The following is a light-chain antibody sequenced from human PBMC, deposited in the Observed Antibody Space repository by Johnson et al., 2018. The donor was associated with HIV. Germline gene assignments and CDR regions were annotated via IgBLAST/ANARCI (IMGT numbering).Light chain of an antibody. Sequence: QSVLTQPPSVSAAPGQKVTISCSGSSSNIGNNYGSWYQQLPGTAPKLLIYENNKRPSGIPDRFSGSKSGTSATLGITGLQTGDEADYYCGTWDSRLSAYVFGTGTKVTVL. J-gene: IGLJ1*01. CDR2: ENN. CDR3: GTWDSRLSAYV. V-gene: IGLV1-51*02. CDR1: SSNIGNNY.